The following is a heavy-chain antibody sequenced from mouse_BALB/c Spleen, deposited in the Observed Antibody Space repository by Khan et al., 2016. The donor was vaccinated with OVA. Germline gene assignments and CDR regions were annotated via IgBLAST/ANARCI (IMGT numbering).Heavy chain of an antibody. Sequence: EVQLQESGPGLVKPSQSLSLTCTVTGYSITSDYAWNWIRQFPENKLEWMGYISYSGNTNYNPSLKSRTPVTRDTSKNQFFLQLNSVTTEDTATYFCARRYGGDFDYWGQGTTLTVSS. CDR3: ARRYGGDFDY. D-gene: IGHD1-1*02. CDR2: ISYSGNT. V-gene: IGHV3-2*02. J-gene: IGHJ2*01. CDR1: GYSITSDYA.